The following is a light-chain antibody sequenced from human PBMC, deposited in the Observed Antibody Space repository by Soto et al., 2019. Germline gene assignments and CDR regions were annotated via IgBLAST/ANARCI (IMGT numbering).Light chain of an antibody. CDR3: QQYDDSLIT. Sequence: EIVLTQSPGTLSLSPGERATLSCGASQSVSGNYLAWYQQKPGQATRLLIYGASSRATGIPDRFSGSGSGTDFTLTISRLEPEDFAVYYCQQYDDSLITFGQGTRLDI. J-gene: IGKJ5*01. V-gene: IGKV3-20*01. CDR1: QSVSGNY. CDR2: GAS.